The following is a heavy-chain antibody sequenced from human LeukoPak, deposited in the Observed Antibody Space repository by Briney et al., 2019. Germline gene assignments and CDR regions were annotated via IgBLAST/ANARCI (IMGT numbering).Heavy chain of an antibody. V-gene: IGHV3-66*01. CDR2: IYSGGST. D-gene: IGHD4-17*01. CDR1: GFTVSSNY. CDR3: AREGGVTTFMGAFDI. J-gene: IGHJ3*02. Sequence: GGSLRLSCAASGFTVSSNYMSWVRQAPGKGLEWVSVIYSGGSTYYADSVKGRFTISRDNSKNTLYLQMNSLRAEDTAVYYCAREGGVTTFMGAFDIWGQGTMVTVSS.